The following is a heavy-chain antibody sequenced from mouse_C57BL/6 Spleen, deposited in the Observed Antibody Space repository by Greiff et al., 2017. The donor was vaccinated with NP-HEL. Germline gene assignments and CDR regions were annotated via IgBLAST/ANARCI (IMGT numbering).Heavy chain of an antibody. CDR1: GYTFTSYW. V-gene: IGHV1-50*01. J-gene: IGHJ2*01. CDR3: ASGSSYVDY. Sequence: QVQLQQSGAELVKPGASVKLSCKASGYTFTSYWMQWVKQRPGQGLEWIGEIDPSDSYTNYNQKFKGKATLTVDTSYSTAYMQLSSLTSEDSAVYYCASGSSYVDYWGQGTTLTVSS. CDR2: IDPSDSYT. D-gene: IGHD1-1*01.